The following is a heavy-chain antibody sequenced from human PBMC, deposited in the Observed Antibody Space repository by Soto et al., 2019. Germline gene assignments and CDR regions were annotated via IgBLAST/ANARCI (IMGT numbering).Heavy chain of an antibody. V-gene: IGHV3-30-3*01. CDR2: ISYDGNNK. Sequence: QVQLVESGGGVVQPGKSLRLSCAASGFTFSSYALHWVRQAPGKGLEWVAVISYDGNNKYYADSVKGRFTISRDNSKNTLYLQMNSLRAEGTAVYYCARDSVGGSYPNSDYWGQGTLVTVSS. D-gene: IGHD3-16*02. CDR1: GFTFSSYA. CDR3: ARDSVGGSYPNSDY. J-gene: IGHJ4*02.